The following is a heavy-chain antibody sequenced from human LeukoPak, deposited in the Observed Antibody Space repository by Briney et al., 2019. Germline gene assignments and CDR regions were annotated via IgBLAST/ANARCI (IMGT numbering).Heavy chain of an antibody. CDR2: INHSGST. CDR3: ARGREYDFWSGYRRYFDY. CDR1: GYSISSGYY. Sequence: SETLSLTCAVSGYSISSGYYWSWIRQPPGKGLEWIGEINHSGSTNYNPSLKSRVTISVDTSKNQFSLKLSSVTAADTAVYYCARGREYDFWSGYRRYFDYWGQGTLVTVSS. V-gene: IGHV4-34*01. J-gene: IGHJ4*02. D-gene: IGHD3-3*01.